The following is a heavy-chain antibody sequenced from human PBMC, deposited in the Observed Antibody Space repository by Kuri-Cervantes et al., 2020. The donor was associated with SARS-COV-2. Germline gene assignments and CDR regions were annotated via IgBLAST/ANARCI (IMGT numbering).Heavy chain of an antibody. CDR2: IYHSGST. Sequence: SETLSLTCAVSGGSISSSNWWSWVRQPPGKGLEWIGEIYHSGSTNYNPSLKSRVTISVDKSKNQFSLKLSSVTAADTAVYYCARKGGVYSSSCPDYWGQGTLVTVSS. CDR3: ARKGGVYSSSCPDY. V-gene: IGHV4-4*02. D-gene: IGHD6-13*01. CDR1: GGSISSSNW. J-gene: IGHJ4*02.